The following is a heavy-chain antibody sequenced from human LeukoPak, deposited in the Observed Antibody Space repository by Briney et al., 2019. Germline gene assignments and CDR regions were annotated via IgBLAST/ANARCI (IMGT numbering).Heavy chain of an antibody. J-gene: IGHJ5*02. D-gene: IGHD2-2*01. Sequence: PGGSLRLSXAASGFTVSSNYMSWVRQAPGKGLEWVSVIYSGGSTYYADSVKGRFTISRDNSKNTLYLQMNSLRAEDTAVYYCATGWEYCSSTSCPIDPWGQGTLVTVSS. CDR1: GFTVSSNY. CDR2: IYSGGST. CDR3: ATGWEYCSSTSCPIDP. V-gene: IGHV3-66*02.